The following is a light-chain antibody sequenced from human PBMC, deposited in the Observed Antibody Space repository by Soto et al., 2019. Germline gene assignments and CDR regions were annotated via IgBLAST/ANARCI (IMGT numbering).Light chain of an antibody. CDR3: QQYRSYLWT. Sequence: DIQMTQSPSTLSASVGDRVTITCRASQSIGRWLAWYQQRPGKAPELLIYDASSLESGVPSRFSGGGSGTEFTLTISSLQPDDFATYYCQQYRSYLWTFGQGTKVEIK. CDR1: QSIGRW. J-gene: IGKJ1*01. V-gene: IGKV1-5*01. CDR2: DAS.